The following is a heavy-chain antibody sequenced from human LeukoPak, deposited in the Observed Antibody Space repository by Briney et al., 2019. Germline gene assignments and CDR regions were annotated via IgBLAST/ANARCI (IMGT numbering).Heavy chain of an antibody. D-gene: IGHD3-22*01. CDR2: FDPEDGET. Sequence: ASVKVSCKVSGYTLTELSMHWVRQAPGKGLEWMGGFDPEDGETIYAQKFQGRVTMTEDTSTDTAYMELSSLRSEDTAVYYCATARITMIKPKTNPFDYWGRGTLVTVSS. CDR1: GYTLTELS. CDR3: ATARITMIKPKTNPFDY. V-gene: IGHV1-24*01. J-gene: IGHJ4*02.